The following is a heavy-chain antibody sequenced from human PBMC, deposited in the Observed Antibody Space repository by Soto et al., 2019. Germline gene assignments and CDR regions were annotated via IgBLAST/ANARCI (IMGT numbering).Heavy chain of an antibody. CDR1: GYTFTNYG. CDR3: ARGVGSGSYYNQYNWFDP. V-gene: IGHV1-18*01. D-gene: IGHD3-10*01. J-gene: IGHJ5*02. CDR2: INVYNGNT. Sequence: QVQLVQSGGEVKKPGASVKVSCKASGYTFTNYGISWVRQAPGQGLEWMGWINVYNGNTKYAQKVQGRDTMTTDTSTSTAYMELRSLRSDDTAVYYCARGVGSGSYYNQYNWFDPWGQGTLVTVSS.